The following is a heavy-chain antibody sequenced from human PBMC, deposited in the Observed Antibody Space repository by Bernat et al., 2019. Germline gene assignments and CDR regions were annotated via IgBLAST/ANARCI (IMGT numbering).Heavy chain of an antibody. CDR1: GYTFTSYG. J-gene: IGHJ6*02. Sequence: QVQLVQSGAEVKKPGASVKVSCKASGYTFTSYGISWVRQAPGQGLEWMGWISAYNGNTNYAQKLRGRVTMTTDTSTSTAYMELRSLRSDDTAVYYCARAFYCSSTSCYSYYGMDVWGQGTTVTVSS. D-gene: IGHD2-2*01. CDR3: ARAFYCSSTSCYSYYGMDV. V-gene: IGHV1-18*04. CDR2: ISAYNGNT.